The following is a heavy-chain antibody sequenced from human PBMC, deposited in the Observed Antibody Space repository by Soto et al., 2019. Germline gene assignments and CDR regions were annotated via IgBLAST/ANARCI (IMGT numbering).Heavy chain of an antibody. V-gene: IGHV3-7*01. J-gene: IGHJ2*01. D-gene: IGHD1-26*01. CDR3: VRDRPSSFGL. CDR2: INQDGTDK. CDR1: GFTSSSYW. Sequence: EVQLVESGGGLVQPGGSLRLSCAASGFTSSSYWMSWVRQAPGKGPEWVANINQDGTDKYYVGSVKGRFTISRDNAKNSLYLQMNSLRAEDTAVYYCVRDRPSSFGLWGRGTLVTVSS.